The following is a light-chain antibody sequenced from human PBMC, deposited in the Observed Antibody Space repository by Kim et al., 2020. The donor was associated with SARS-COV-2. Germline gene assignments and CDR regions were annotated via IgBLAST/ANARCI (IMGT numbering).Light chain of an antibody. Sequence: VATGKAARITGGGNNVGSKSVHWYQQKPGQAPVLVIYYDSDRPSGIPERFSGSNSGNTATLTISRVEAGDEADYYCQVWDSSRVFGGGTQLTVL. V-gene: IGLV3-21*04. CDR1: NVGSKS. CDR2: YDS. CDR3: QVWDSSRV. J-gene: IGLJ3*02.